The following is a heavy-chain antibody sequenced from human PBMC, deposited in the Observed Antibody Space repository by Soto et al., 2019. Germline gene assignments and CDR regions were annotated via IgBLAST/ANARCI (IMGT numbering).Heavy chain of an antibody. J-gene: IGHJ4*02. D-gene: IGHD2-15*01. V-gene: IGHV1-18*01. CDR3: GREYCRGGRCYHPDY. Sequence: QVQLVQSGAELKTPGASVKVSCKASGYSFTTFGISWVRQAPGQGLEWMGWISKYNGNTKYAQKFQGRVTLTTDASTSTAYMELRSLTSDDTAVYYCGREYCRGGRCYHPDYWGQGTLVTVSS. CDR1: GYSFTTFG. CDR2: ISKYNGNT.